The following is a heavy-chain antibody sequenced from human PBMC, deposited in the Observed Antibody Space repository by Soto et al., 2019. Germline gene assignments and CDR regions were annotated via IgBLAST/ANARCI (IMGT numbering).Heavy chain of an antibody. CDR2: IIPIFGTA. CDR3: ARWLRGDGYNGGIPYNWFDP. D-gene: IGHD2-8*01. CDR1: GGTFSSYA. V-gene: IGHV1-69*06. J-gene: IGHJ5*02. Sequence: RASVKVSCKASGGTFSSYAISWVRQAPGQGLEWMGGIIPIFGTANYAQKFQGRVTITADKSTSTAYMELSSLRSEDTAVYYCARWLRGDGYNGGIPYNWFDPWGQGTLVTVSS.